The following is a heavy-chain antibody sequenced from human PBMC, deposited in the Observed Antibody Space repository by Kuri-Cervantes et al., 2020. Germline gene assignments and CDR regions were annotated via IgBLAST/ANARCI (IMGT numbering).Heavy chain of an antibody. J-gene: IGHJ3*02. CDR2: INPNSGGT. D-gene: IGHD3-10*01. V-gene: IGHV1-2*02. Sequence: ASVKVSCKTSGYTFIDYYIHWVRQAPRQGLEWMGWINPNSGGTNYAQKFQGRVTMTRDTSISTAYMELSRLRSDDTAVYYCARGWFGELSSALDIWGQGTMVTVSS. CDR3: ARGWFGELSSALDI. CDR1: GYTFIDYY.